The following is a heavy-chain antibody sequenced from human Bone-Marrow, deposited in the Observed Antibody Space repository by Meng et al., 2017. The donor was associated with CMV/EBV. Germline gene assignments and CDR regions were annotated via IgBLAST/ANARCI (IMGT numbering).Heavy chain of an antibody. CDR3: ARASKGVGDYYGMDV. CDR2: ISAYNGNT. CDR1: GYTFTSYG. J-gene: IGHJ6*02. D-gene: IGHD1-26*01. V-gene: IGHV1-18*01. Sequence: ASVKVSCKASGYTFTSYGISWVRQAPGQGLEWMGWISAYNGNTNYAQKLQGRVTMTTDTSTSTAYMELRSLRSDDTAVYYCARASKGVGDYYGMDVWGQGTTVTVSS.